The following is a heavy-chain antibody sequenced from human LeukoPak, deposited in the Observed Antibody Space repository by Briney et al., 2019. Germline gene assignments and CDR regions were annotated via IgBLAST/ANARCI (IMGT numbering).Heavy chain of an antibody. D-gene: IGHD3-10*01. V-gene: IGHV1-2*02. CDR2: INPNSGGT. J-gene: IGHJ4*02. CDR1: GYTFTGYY. Sequence: ASVKVSCKASGYTFTGYYMHWVRQAPGQGLEWMGWINPNSGGTNYAQKFQVRVTMTRDTSISTAYMELSRLRSDDTAVYYYARGYYGSGSYYNVWGQGTLVTVSS. CDR3: ARGYYGSGSYYNV.